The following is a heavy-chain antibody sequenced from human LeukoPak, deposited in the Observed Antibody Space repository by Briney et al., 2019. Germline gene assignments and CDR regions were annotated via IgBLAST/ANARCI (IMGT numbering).Heavy chain of an antibody. CDR3: ARGSRLTGTFDI. CDR2: INHSGST. V-gene: IGHV4-34*01. Sequence: PSETLSLTCALYGGSFSGYYWSWIRQPPGKGLEWIGEINHSGSTNYSPSLKSRVTISLDTSKNQFSLKLSSVTAADTAVYYCARGSRLTGTFDIWSQGTMVTVSS. D-gene: IGHD3-9*01. CDR1: GGSFSGYY. J-gene: IGHJ3*02.